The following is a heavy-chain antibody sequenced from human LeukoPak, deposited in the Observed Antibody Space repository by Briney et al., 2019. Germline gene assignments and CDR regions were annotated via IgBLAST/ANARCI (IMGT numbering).Heavy chain of an antibody. V-gene: IGHV3-21*01. Sequence: GGSLRLSCAASGFTFSSYSMNWVRQAPGKGLEWVSSISSSSSYIYYTDSVKSRFTISRDNAKNSLYLQMNSLRAEDTAVYYCATTVAGTADYWGQGTLVTVSS. CDR3: ATTVAGTADY. CDR1: GFTFSSYS. CDR2: ISSSSSYI. D-gene: IGHD6-19*01. J-gene: IGHJ4*02.